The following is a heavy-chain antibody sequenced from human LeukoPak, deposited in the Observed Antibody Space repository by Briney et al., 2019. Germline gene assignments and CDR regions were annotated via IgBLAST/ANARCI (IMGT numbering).Heavy chain of an antibody. CDR2: ISGSGGST. J-gene: IGHJ4*02. D-gene: IGHD2-15*01. CDR1: GFTFSSYS. V-gene: IGHV3-23*01. Sequence: GGSLRLSCAASGFTFSSYSMNWVRQAPGKGLEWVSAISGSGGSTYYADSVKGRYTISRDNSKNTLYLQMNSLRAEDTALYYCAKVDCSGGSCYSVDYWGQGTLVTVSS. CDR3: AKVDCSGGSCYSVDY.